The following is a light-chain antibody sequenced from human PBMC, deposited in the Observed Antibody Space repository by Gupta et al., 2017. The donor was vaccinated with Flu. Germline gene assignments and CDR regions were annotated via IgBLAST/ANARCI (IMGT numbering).Light chain of an antibody. J-gene: IGKJ1*01. CDR1: QSVSSSY. CDR2: GAS. V-gene: IGKV3-20*01. CDR3: QQYGSSPWT. Sequence: EIVLTQSPGTLSLSPGERATLSCRASQSVSSSYLAWYQQKPGQAPRLLIYGASSRATGIPDRFSGSGSGTDFSLTISRLEPEDFAVYYCQQYGSSPWTFGQGTXVEIK.